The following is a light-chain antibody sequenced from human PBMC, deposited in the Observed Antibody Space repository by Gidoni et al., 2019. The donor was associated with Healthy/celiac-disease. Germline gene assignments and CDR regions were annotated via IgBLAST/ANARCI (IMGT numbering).Light chain of an antibody. V-gene: IGKV1-33*01. J-gene: IGKJ4*01. CDR1: QDISNY. CDR3: QQYDNRLALT. Sequence: DIQMTQSPSSLSASVGDRVTITCQASQDISNYLNWYQQKPGKAPKLLIYDASHLATGVPSRFSRSRAGTDFTFTISSLQPEDIATYYCQQYDNRLALTFGGGTKVEFK. CDR2: DAS.